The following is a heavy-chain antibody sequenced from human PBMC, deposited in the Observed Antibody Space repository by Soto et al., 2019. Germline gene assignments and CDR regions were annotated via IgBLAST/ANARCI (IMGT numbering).Heavy chain of an antibody. V-gene: IGHV3-23*01. Sequence: PGGSLRLSCAASGFTFSSYAMSWVRQAPGKGLEWVSAISGSGGSTYYADSVKGQVTISADKSISTAYLQWSSLKASDTAMYYCAASGSYPPENYYYMDVWGKGTTVTVSS. CDR1: GFTFSSYA. CDR2: ISGSGGST. J-gene: IGHJ6*03. CDR3: AASGSYPPENYYYMDV. D-gene: IGHD3-10*01.